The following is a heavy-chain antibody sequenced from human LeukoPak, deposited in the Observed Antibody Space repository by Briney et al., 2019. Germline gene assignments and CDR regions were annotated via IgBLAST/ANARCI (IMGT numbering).Heavy chain of an antibody. D-gene: IGHD3-10*01. CDR1: GGSISSYY. V-gene: IGHV4-59*05. CDR3: ARHVNMVRGVIIFYYYYYMDV. J-gene: IGHJ6*03. Sequence: SETLSLTCTVSGGSISSYYWSWIRQPPGKGLEWIGSIYYSGSTYYNPSLKSRVTISVDTSKNQFSLKLSSVTAADTAVYYCARHVNMVRGVIIFYYYYYMDVWGKGTTVTISS. CDR2: IYYSGST.